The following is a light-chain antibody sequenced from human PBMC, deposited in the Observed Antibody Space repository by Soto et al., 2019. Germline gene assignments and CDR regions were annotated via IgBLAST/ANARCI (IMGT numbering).Light chain of an antibody. CDR3: QQYGSSPPIT. Sequence: EIVMTQSPATLSVSPVERATLSCRASQSVSSSYLAWYQQKPGQAPRLLIYGASSRATGIPDRFSGSGSGTDFTLTISRLEPEDFAVYYCQQYGSSPPITCGQGTRLEIK. V-gene: IGKV3-20*01. CDR1: QSVSSSY. J-gene: IGKJ5*01. CDR2: GAS.